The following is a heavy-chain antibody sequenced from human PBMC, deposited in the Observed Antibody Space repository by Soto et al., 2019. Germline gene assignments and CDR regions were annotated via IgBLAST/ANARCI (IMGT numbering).Heavy chain of an antibody. CDR1: GGTFSSYA. Sequence: SVKVSCKASGGTFSSYAISWVRQAPGQGLEWMGGVIPIFGTANYAQKFQGRVTITADESTSTAYMELSSLRSEDTAVYYCECGYSYGPFDYWGQGTLVTVSS. J-gene: IGHJ4*02. CDR3: ECGYSYGPFDY. D-gene: IGHD5-18*01. V-gene: IGHV1-69*13. CDR2: VIPIFGTA.